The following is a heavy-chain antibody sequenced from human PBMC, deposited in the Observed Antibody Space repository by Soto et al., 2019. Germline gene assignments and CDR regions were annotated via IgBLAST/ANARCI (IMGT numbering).Heavy chain of an antibody. D-gene: IGHD2-15*01. Sequence: VQLVQSGAEVRQPASSVKVSCKTSGGTFSSYAITWVRQAPGQGLEWMGGIVPIVDTSTYAQKFQGRVTIAADESTSTVYMELSSLRSDDTDVYYCVRVVAIPGSPDNWGQGTLFTFSS. CDR1: GGTFSSYA. CDR3: VRVVAIPGSPDN. V-gene: IGHV1-69*12. CDR2: IVPIVDTS. J-gene: IGHJ4*02.